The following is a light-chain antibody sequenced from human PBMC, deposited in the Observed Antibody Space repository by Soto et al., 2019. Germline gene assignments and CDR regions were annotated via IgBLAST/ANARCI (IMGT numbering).Light chain of an antibody. Sequence: DIQMTQSPSTLSVSVGDRVTITCRASQSINKWLSWYQQKAGKAPKLLICEASNLESGVPSRFSGSGSGTEFTLTISSLQPDDTATYYCQHYHSYPLTFGQGTKVEIK. J-gene: IGKJ1*01. CDR1: QSINKW. V-gene: IGKV1-5*01. CDR2: EAS. CDR3: QHYHSYPLT.